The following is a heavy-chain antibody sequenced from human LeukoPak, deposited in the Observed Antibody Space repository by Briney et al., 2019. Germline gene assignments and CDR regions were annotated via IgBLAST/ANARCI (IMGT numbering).Heavy chain of an antibody. CDR3: ARHYDSSGYYLYYFDY. Sequence: SETLSLTCTVSGGSISSYYWSWIRQPPGKGLEWIGYIYYSGSTNYNPSLKSRVIISVDTSKNQFSLKLSSVTAADTAVYYCARHYDSSGYYLYYFDYWGQGTLVTVSS. J-gene: IGHJ4*02. D-gene: IGHD3-22*01. CDR2: IYYSGST. V-gene: IGHV4-59*01. CDR1: GGSISSYY.